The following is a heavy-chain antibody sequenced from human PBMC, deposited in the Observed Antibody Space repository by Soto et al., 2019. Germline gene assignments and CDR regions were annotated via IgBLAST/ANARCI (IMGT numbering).Heavy chain of an antibody. Sequence: QVQLQESGPGLVKPSETLSLTCTVSGGSISSYYWSWIRQPPGKGLEWIGYIYYSGSSNYNPSLTGRVPISIDTSKNQFSLKLSSVAAADTAVYYCARPARTGDMWYFDLWGRGTLVTVSS. CDR1: GGSISSYY. CDR2: IYYSGSS. D-gene: IGHD7-27*01. J-gene: IGHJ2*01. CDR3: ARPARTGDMWYFDL. V-gene: IGHV4-59*08.